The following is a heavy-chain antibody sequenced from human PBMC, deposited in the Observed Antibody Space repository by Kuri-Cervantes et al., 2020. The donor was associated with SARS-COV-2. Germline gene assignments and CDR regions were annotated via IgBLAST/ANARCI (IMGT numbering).Heavy chain of an antibody. D-gene: IGHD2-2*01. CDR3: ARGGVVPEVSFDY. V-gene: IGHV1-8*03. Sequence: ASVKVSCKASGYTFTSYDINWVRQATGQGLEWMGWMNPNSGNTGYAQKFQGRVTITRNTSISTAYMELSSLRSEDTAVYSCARGGVVPEVSFDYWGQGTLVTVSS. J-gene: IGHJ4*02. CDR1: GYTFTSYD. CDR2: MNPNSGNT.